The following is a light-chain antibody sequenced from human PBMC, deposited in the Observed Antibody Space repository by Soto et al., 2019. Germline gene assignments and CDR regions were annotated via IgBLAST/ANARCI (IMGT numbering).Light chain of an antibody. Sequence: QSVLTQPPSASGTPGQRVNISCSGSSSNIGSNYVYWYRQFPGTAPKLLIQRNNQRPSGVPARFSGSKSGTSASLAISGLRSEDEADYSCQSFDTSLGRSVFGGGTKLTVL. J-gene: IGLJ2*01. CDR3: QSFDTSLGRSV. CDR2: RNN. CDR1: SSNIGSNY. V-gene: IGLV1-47*01.